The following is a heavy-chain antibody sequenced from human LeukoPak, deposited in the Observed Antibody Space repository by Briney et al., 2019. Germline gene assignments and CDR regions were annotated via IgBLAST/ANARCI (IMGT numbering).Heavy chain of an antibody. D-gene: IGHD2-15*01. CDR3: AKDNYSRGYFDY. V-gene: IGHV3-23*01. J-gene: IGHJ4*02. Sequence: GGSLKLSCAASGFTFSSYAMSWVRQAPGKGLEWVSAISGSGGSTYYADSVKGRFTISRGNSKNTLYLQMNSLRAEDTAVYYCAKDNYSRGYFDYWGQGTLVTVSS. CDR1: GFTFSSYA. CDR2: ISGSGGST.